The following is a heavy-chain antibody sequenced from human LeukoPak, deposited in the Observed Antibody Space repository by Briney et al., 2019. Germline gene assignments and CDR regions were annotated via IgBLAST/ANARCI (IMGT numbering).Heavy chain of an antibody. V-gene: IGHV1-18*01. CDR2: ISAYNGNT. CDR3: ARDRYDILTGYSGFDP. Sequence: ASVKVSCKASGYTFTSYGISWVRQAPGRGLEWMGWISAYNGNTNYAQKLQGRVTMTTDTSMSTAYMELRSLRSDDTAVYYCARDRYDILTGYSGFDPWGQGTLVTVSS. CDR1: GYTFTSYG. D-gene: IGHD3-9*01. J-gene: IGHJ5*02.